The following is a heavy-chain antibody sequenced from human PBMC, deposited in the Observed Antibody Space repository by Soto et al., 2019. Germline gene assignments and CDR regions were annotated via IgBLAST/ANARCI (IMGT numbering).Heavy chain of an antibody. Sequence: QVQLQESGPGLVKPSETLSLTCSVSGDSISDYYWSCIRQPPGKGLEWIGYIYYSGSSNYNPSLRSRATISIDTSKDQFSLRLSSVTAADTAIYYCAIVTAVAGYWGQGTPVTVSS. J-gene: IGHJ4*02. V-gene: IGHV4-59*01. CDR1: GDSISDYY. CDR3: AIVTAVAGY. D-gene: IGHD2-15*01. CDR2: IYYSGSS.